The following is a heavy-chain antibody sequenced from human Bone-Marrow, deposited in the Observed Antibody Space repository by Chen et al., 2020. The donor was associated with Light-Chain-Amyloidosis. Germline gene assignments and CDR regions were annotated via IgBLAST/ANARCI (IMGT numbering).Heavy chain of an antibody. Sequence: QVQLVQSGAEVKKPGSSMKVSCKASGGTFSNFAISWVRQAPGQGLEWMGGINPTFDQTNDALKFQGRVTIIADKSTGTAYMDLSSLTSEITALYYCHVKDFRGCLEFWGQGTLVIVSS. J-gene: IGHJ4*02. CDR2: INPTFDQT. CDR1: GGTFSNFA. D-gene: IGHD1-26*01. V-gene: IGHV1-69*06. CDR3: HVKDFRGCLEF.